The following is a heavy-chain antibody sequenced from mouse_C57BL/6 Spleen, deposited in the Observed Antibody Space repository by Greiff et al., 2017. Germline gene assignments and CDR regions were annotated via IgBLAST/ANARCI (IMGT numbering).Heavy chain of an antibody. J-gene: IGHJ3*01. D-gene: IGHD2-4*01. CDR2: INPNNGGT. CDR1: GYTFTDYY. CDR3: ARLGLRGAY. Sequence: VQLQQSGPELVKPGASVKISCKASGYTFTDYYMNWVKQSHGKSLEWIGDINPNNGGTSYNQKFKGKATLTVDKSSSTAYMELRSLTSEDSAVYYCARLGLRGAYWGQGTLVTVSA. V-gene: IGHV1-26*01.